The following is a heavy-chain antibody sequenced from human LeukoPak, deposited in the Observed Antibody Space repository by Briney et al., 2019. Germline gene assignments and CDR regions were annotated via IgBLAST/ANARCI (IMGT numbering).Heavy chain of an antibody. V-gene: IGHV3-11*06. Sequence: GGSLRLSCAASGFTFSNYYMSWIRQAPGKGLEWVSYISSRTSDTNYVDSVKGRFTISRDDAKNSLYLQMNSLRAEDTAVYYCTRVGSSGSVDYWGQGTLVTVSS. CDR1: GFTFSNYY. CDR2: ISSRTSDT. J-gene: IGHJ4*02. D-gene: IGHD1-1*01. CDR3: TRVGSSGSVDY.